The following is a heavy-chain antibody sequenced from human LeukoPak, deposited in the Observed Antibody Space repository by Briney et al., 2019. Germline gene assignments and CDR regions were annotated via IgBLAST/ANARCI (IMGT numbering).Heavy chain of an antibody. CDR2: VFYTGNT. J-gene: IGHJ4*02. Sequence: PSETVSLTCIVSNVSINNGDYYWSWIRQPPGKGLEWIGYVFYTGNTHYNPSLKSRVAVSIDTSKNQFSLKLTSVTAADTAVYYCAREYYYYESTGYQYYFDSWGQGTLVTVSS. V-gene: IGHV4-30-4*01. D-gene: IGHD3-22*01. CDR1: NVSINNGDYY. CDR3: AREYYYYESTGYQYYFDS.